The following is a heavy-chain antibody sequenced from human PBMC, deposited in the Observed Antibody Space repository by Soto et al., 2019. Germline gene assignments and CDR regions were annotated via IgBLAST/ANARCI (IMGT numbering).Heavy chain of an antibody. J-gene: IGHJ3*02. CDR1: GGSISSYY. CDR2: IYYSGST. Sequence: PSETLSLTCTVSGGSISSYYWSWIRQPPGKGLEWIGYIYYSGSTNYNPSLKSRVTISVDTSKNQFSLKLSSVTAADTAVYYYARGLAWYSSVWWGYAFDIWGQGTMVTVSS. D-gene: IGHD6-19*01. CDR3: ARGLAWYSSVWWGYAFDI. V-gene: IGHV4-59*01.